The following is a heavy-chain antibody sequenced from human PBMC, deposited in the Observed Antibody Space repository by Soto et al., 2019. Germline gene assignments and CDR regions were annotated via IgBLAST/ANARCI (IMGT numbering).Heavy chain of an antibody. CDR2: MNPNSGNT. Sequence: GASVKVSCKASGYTFTSYDINWVRQATGQGLEWMGWMNPNSGNTGYAQKFQGRVTMTRNTSISTAYMELSSLRAEDTAVYYCAKDTYYHDSSGYYIFDYWGQGTLVTVSS. J-gene: IGHJ4*02. CDR1: GYTFTSYD. V-gene: IGHV1-8*01. CDR3: AKDTYYHDSSGYYIFDY. D-gene: IGHD3-22*01.